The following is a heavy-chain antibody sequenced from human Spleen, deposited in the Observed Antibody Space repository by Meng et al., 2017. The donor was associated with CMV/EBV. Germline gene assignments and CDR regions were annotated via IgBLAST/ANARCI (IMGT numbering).Heavy chain of an antibody. V-gene: IGHV1-2*02. CDR3: ATLSNWYSEFYFDN. D-gene: IGHD6-13*01. J-gene: IGHJ4*02. CDR2: INPNGGGT. Sequence: ASVKVSCKASGYTFSDFYIHWVRQVPGQGLEWLGWINPNGGGTNYALRFHGRVTMTRDTSISSAYMELGRLTSDDTAVYYCATLSNWYSEFYFDNWGQGTLVTVSS. CDR1: GYTFSDFY.